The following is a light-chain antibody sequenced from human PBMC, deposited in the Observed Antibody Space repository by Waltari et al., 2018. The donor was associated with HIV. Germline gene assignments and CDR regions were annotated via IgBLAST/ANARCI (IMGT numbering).Light chain of an antibody. CDR1: RSDVGNYDL. J-gene: IGLJ1*01. V-gene: IGLV2-23*02. Sequence: QSDLTQPASVSGSPGQSITLSCTGTRSDVGNYDLVSWYQHLPGKAPKRMIDEVSKRPSGFSNRFSGSKSGNTASLTISGLQAEDDGDYYCCSYAGGSAFYVFGTGTKVTVL. CDR2: EVS. CDR3: CSYAGGSAFYV.